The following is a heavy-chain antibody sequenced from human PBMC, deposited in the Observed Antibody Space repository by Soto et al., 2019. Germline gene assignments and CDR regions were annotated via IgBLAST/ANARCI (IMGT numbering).Heavy chain of an antibody. Sequence: GASVKVSCKASGYTFSGYYIHWVRQAPGQGLEWMGWIIPDSGYTNYAQRFQGRVTMTIDTLINTACMEVSRLRSDDTAVYFFARGDRSKIFGVINWLAPWGQGTPVTVSS. V-gene: IGHV1-2*02. CDR3: ARGDRSKIFGVINWLAP. D-gene: IGHD3-3*01. J-gene: IGHJ5*02. CDR1: GYTFSGYY. CDR2: IIPDSGYT.